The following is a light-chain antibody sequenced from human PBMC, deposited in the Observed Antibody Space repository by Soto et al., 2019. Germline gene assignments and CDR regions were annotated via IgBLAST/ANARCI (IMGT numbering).Light chain of an antibody. J-gene: IGKJ1*01. CDR3: QHYGSSLWT. Sequence: EIVLTQSPGTLSLSPGERATLSCRASQSVSSSYLAWYQQKPGQAPRLLIDGASSRATGIPDRFSGSGSGTDFTLTISRLEPEDFAVYYCQHYGSSLWTFGQGTKVEIK. CDR1: QSVSSSY. V-gene: IGKV3-20*01. CDR2: GAS.